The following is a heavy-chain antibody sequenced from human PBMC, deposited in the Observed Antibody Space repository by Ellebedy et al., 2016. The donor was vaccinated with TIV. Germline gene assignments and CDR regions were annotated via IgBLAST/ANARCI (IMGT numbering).Heavy chain of an antibody. V-gene: IGHV3-7*03. Sequence: GESLKISCAASGFSFNNYWMNWARQAPGKGLEWVANIKQDVSEQYYVNSVKGRFTISRDNAKNSPYLQMNSLRGEDTAMYYCVRGAGWVTDYWGQGTLVTVSS. D-gene: IGHD4-23*01. CDR3: VRGAGWVTDY. CDR1: GFSFNNYW. CDR2: IKQDVSEQ. J-gene: IGHJ4*02.